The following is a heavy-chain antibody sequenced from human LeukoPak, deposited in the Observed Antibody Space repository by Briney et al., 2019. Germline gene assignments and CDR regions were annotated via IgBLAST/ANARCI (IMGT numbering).Heavy chain of an antibody. J-gene: IGHJ4*02. CDR2: ISAYNGNT. Sequence: ASVKVSCKASGGTFSNYAINWVRQAPGQGLEWMGWISAYNGNTNYAQKLQGRVTMTTDTSTSTAYMELRSLRSDDTAVYYCARDERYYDSSGSADYWGQGTLVTVSS. D-gene: IGHD3-22*01. CDR3: ARDERYYDSSGSADY. CDR1: GGTFSNYA. V-gene: IGHV1-18*01.